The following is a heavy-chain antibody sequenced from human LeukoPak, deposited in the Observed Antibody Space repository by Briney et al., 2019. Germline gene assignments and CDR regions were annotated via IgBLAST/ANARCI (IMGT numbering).Heavy chain of an antibody. J-gene: IGHJ6*03. CDR2: IIPIFGTA. D-gene: IGHD3-16*02. V-gene: IGHV1-69*13. Sequence: ASVKVSCKASGYTFTSYDINWVRQAPGQGLEWMEGIIPIFGTANYAQKFQGRVTITADESTSTAYMELSSLRSEDTAVYYCAIEPYGGLPTYRYYYYYMDVWGKGTTVTISS. CDR3: AIEPYGGLPTYRYYYYYMDV. CDR1: GYTFTSYD.